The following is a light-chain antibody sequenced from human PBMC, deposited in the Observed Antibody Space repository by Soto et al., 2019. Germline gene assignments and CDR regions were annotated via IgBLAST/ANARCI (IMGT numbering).Light chain of an antibody. CDR1: QSVDTF. J-gene: IGKJ1*01. V-gene: IGKV1-6*01. CDR2: AAS. Sequence: IQMTQSRSSLSASVAGIITVSCLASQSVDTFLNWYQQKPGKGPRVLIHAASTLHSGVPSRFSGSASGTAFTLTISSLQPEDFATYYCLQDYGYPRTFGQGTKVDIK. CDR3: LQDYGYPRT.